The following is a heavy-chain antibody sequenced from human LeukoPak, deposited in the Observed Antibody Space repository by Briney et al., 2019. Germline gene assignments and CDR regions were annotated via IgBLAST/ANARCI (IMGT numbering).Heavy chain of an antibody. D-gene: IGHD1-26*01. CDR1: GDFIRSYW. CDR3: ARQGYTASYYFLDF. Sequence: SETLSLTCDVSGDFIRSYWWGWVRQPAGKGLEWIGRIYATGSTKFNLSLKSRLTMPMDTSTNQLSLKLSLKLTSVTAADTAVYFCARQGYTASYYFLDFWSQGTLVTVSP. J-gene: IGHJ4*02. CDR2: IYATGST. V-gene: IGHV4-4*07.